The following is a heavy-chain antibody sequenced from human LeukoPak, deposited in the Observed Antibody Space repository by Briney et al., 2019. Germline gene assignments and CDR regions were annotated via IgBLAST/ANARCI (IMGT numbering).Heavy chain of an antibody. CDR3: ARDAIVVVPAAMWYYYYYMDV. CDR1: GFTFRSYW. Sequence: PGGSLRLSCAASGFTFRSYWMSWVRQAPGKGLEWVANIKQDGSEKYYVDSVKGRFTISRDNAKNSLYLQMNSLRAEDTAVYYCARDAIVVVPAAMWYYYYYMDVWGKGTTVTVSS. J-gene: IGHJ6*03. CDR2: IKQDGSEK. V-gene: IGHV3-7*01. D-gene: IGHD2-2*01.